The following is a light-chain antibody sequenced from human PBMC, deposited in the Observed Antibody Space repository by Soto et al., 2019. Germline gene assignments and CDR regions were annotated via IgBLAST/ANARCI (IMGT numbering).Light chain of an antibody. J-gene: IGKJ3*01. CDR1: QSVSSN. CDR3: QQYNNWPPLFT. CDR2: GAS. V-gene: IGKV3-15*01. Sequence: EIVMTQSPATLSVSPGERATLSCRASQSVSSNLAWYQQKPGQAPRLLIYGASTRATGIPARFSGSASGTEFTLTISSLQSEDFAVYYCQQYNNWPPLFTFVPGTKVDIK.